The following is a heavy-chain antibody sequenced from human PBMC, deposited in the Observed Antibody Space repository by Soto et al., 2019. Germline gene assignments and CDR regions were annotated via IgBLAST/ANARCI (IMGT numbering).Heavy chain of an antibody. CDR3: ARPVRCSGGSCYHRGPGHYYYYMDV. J-gene: IGHJ6*03. Sequence: SETLSLTCTVSGGSISSGSYYWSWIRQPPGKGLEWIGSIYYSGSTYYNPSLKSRVTISVDTSKNQFSLKLSSVTAADTAVYYCARPVRCSGGSCYHRGPGHYYYYMDVWGKGTTVTVSS. V-gene: IGHV4-39*01. CDR1: GGSISSGSYY. D-gene: IGHD2-15*01. CDR2: IYYSGST.